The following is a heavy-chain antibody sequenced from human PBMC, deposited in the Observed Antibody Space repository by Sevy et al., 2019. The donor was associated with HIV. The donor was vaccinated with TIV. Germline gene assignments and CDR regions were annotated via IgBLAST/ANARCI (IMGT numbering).Heavy chain of an antibody. Sequence: GGSLRLSCAASGLSVSRNYLSWVRQAPGKGLEWVSVIYAGGSTYYADSVKGRFTVSRDKAKNTLYYQMNSLRADDTAVYYCASQLGIRAFDLWGQGTMVTVSS. V-gene: IGHV3-53*01. CDR2: IYAGGST. CDR3: ASQLGIRAFDL. D-gene: IGHD7-27*01. J-gene: IGHJ3*01. CDR1: GLSVSRNY.